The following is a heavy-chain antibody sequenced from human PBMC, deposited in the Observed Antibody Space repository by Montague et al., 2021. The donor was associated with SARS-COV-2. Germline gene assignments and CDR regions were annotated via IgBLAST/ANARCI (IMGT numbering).Heavy chain of an antibody. Sequence: SETLSLTCAVYGGSFSGYYWSWIRQPPGKGLEWIGEINHSGSTNYNPSLKSRVTISVDTSKNQFSLKLSSVTAADTAVYYCARRDYSYYYYGMNVWGQGTTVTVSS. J-gene: IGHJ6*02. CDR1: GGSFSGYY. D-gene: IGHD4-11*01. CDR3: ARRDYSYYYYGMNV. CDR2: INHSGST. V-gene: IGHV4-34*01.